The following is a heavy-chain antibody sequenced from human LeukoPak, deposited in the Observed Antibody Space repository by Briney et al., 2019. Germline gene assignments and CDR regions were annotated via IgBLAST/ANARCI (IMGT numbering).Heavy chain of an antibody. Sequence: ASVKVSCKASGYTFTGYYMHWVRQAPGPGLEWMGWINPNSGGTNYAQKFQGRVTMTRDTSISTAYMELSRLRSDDTAVYYCARARSHIVVVTAIQVFDYWGQGTLVTVSS. J-gene: IGHJ4*02. CDR2: INPNSGGT. V-gene: IGHV1-2*02. CDR3: ARARSHIVVVTAIQVFDY. D-gene: IGHD2-21*02. CDR1: GYTFTGYY.